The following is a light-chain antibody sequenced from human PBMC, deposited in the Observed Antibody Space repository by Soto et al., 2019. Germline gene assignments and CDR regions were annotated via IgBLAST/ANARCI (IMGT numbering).Light chain of an antibody. CDR1: TSDIGAYNF. J-gene: IGLJ2*01. CDR3: SSFKTSTTLV. CDR2: QVN. V-gene: IGLV2-14*01. Sequence: QSALTQPASVSGSPGQSIAVSCTGTTSDIGAYNFVSWYQHYPGKAPQLIIYQVNNRPSGVADRFSGSKSGNTASLTISGLQAEDEADYYCSSFKTSTTLVFGGGTKLTVL.